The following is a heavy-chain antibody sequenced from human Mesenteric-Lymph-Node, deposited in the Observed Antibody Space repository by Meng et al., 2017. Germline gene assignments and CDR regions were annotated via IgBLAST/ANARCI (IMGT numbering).Heavy chain of an antibody. D-gene: IGHD3-10*01. Sequence: GSLRLSCAVYGGSFSGYYWSWIRQPPGKGLEWIGEINHSGSTNYNPSLKSRVTISVDTSKNQFSLKLSSVTAADTAVYYCARYRTLWFGAFLTYYYGMDVWGQGTTVTVSS. CDR2: INHSGST. V-gene: IGHV4-34*01. CDR3: ARYRTLWFGAFLTYYYGMDV. J-gene: IGHJ6*02. CDR1: GGSFSGYY.